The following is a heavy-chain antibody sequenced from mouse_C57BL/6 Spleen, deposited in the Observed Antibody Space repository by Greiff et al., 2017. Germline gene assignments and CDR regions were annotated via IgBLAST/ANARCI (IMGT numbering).Heavy chain of an antibody. V-gene: IGHV1-15*01. J-gene: IGHJ4*01. D-gene: IGHD1-1*01. CDR2: IDPETGGT. CDR3: TREGITTVVDDYYAMDY. CDR1: GYTFTDYE. Sequence: QVQLQQSGAELVRPGASVTLSCKASGYTFTDYEMHWVKQTPVHGLEWIGAIDPETGGTAYNQKFKGKAILTADKSSSTAYMELRSLTSEDSAVYYWTREGITTVVDDYYAMDYWGQGTSVTVSS.